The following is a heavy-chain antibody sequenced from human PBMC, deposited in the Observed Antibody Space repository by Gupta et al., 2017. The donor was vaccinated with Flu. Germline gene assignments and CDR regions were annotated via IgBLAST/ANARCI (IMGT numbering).Heavy chain of an antibody. CDR3: ARKGGGHCSGGSCYSFDF. D-gene: IGHD2-15*01. J-gene: IGHJ4*02. V-gene: IGHV1-69*01. Sequence: NWVRQAPGQGLEWMGGIIPVFGPTNYAQKFQGRVTITADESTSTAYMEISSLRSEDTAVYYCARKGGGHCSGGSCYSFDFWGQGTLGTVSS. CDR2: IIPVFGPT.